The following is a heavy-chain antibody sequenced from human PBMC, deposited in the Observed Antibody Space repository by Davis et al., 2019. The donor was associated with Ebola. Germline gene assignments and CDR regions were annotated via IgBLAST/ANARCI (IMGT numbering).Heavy chain of an antibody. CDR1: GFSVSDNY. D-gene: IGHD6-6*01. J-gene: IGHJ4*02. CDR3: TRDPTGGRPEY. Sequence: GESLKISCAASGFSVSDNYISWVRQAPGKGPEWVSVIYSSGTTFYADSVKGRFTVPRDNSKNTLYLQMNSLRADDTAVYYCTRDPTGGRPEYWGQGTLVTVSS. V-gene: IGHV3-66*01. CDR2: IYSSGTT.